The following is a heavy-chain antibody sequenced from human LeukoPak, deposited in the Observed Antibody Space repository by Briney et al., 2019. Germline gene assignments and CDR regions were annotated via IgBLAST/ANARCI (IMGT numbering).Heavy chain of an antibody. V-gene: IGHV3-23*01. CDR2: ILSTGTT. Sequence: GGSLRLSCAASGFPFSASAMTWVRQAPGKGLEWVSHILSTGTTYYADSMRGRFTISRDSSKSTLYLQMNSLRAEDTAVYYCSKGNWGDSWGQGTLVTVSS. CDR3: SKGNWGDS. CDR1: GFPFSASA. D-gene: IGHD7-27*01. J-gene: IGHJ4*02.